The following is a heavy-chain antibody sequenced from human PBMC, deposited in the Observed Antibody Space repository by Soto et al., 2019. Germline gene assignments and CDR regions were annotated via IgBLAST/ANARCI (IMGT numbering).Heavy chain of an antibody. D-gene: IGHD1-26*01. V-gene: IGHV3-53*01. J-gene: IGHJ6*02. CDR3: AREGGSSPGYYYYGMDV. CDR2: IYSGGST. Sequence: GSLRLSCAASGFTVSSNYMSWVRQAPGKGLEWVSAIYSGGSTYYADSVKGRFTISRDNSKNTLYLQMNSLRAEDTAVYYCAREGGSSPGYYYYGMDVWGQGTTVTVSS. CDR1: GFTVSSNY.